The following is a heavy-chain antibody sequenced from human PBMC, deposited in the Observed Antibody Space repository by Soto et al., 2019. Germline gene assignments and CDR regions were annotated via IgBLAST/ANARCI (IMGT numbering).Heavy chain of an antibody. CDR1: GFTFTSSA. CDR2: IVVGSGNT. Sequence: SVKVSCKASGFTFTSSAMQWVRQARGQRLEWIGWIVVGSGNTNYAQKFQERVTITRDMSTSTAYMELSSLRSEDTAVYYCAAAGMAAAGTYYYYYMDVWGKGTTVTVSS. V-gene: IGHV1-58*02. J-gene: IGHJ6*03. D-gene: IGHD6-13*01. CDR3: AAAGMAAAGTYYYYYMDV.